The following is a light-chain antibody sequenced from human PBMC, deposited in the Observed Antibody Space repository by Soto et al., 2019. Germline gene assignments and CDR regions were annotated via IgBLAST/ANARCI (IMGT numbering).Light chain of an antibody. Sequence: EIVMAQSPATLSVSPGERAPPPCRPSQSVSSNLAWYQQKPGQAPRLLIYGASTRATGIPARFSGSGSGTEFTLTISSLQSEDFAVYYCQQYNNWPPITFGQGTRLEIK. CDR2: GAS. J-gene: IGKJ5*01. V-gene: IGKV3-15*01. CDR1: QSVSSN. CDR3: QQYNNWPPIT.